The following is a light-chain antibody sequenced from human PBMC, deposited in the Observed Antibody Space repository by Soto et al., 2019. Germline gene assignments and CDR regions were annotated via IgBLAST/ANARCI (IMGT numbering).Light chain of an antibody. CDR3: QQRRNWPLT. Sequence: IVLTQTQATLSLSPLERATVSYRASQSISSYLAWYQQKPGQAPRLLIYDASNRATGIPARFSGSGSGTDFTLTISSLEAEDFAVYYCQQRRNWPLTFGQGTKVDIK. CDR2: DAS. CDR1: QSISSY. J-gene: IGKJ1*01. V-gene: IGKV3-11*01.